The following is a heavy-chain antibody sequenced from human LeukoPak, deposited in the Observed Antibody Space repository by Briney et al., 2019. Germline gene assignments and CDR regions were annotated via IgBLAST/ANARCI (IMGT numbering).Heavy chain of an antibody. CDR2: VYYSGST. J-gene: IGHJ4*02. V-gene: IGHV4-61*02. CDR3: ARSIPNPLYIAYYFDY. D-gene: IGHD6-13*01. Sequence: SQTLSLTCTVSGGSISSGSYYWSWIRQPAGKGLEWIGSVYYSGSTYYNPSLKSRVTISVDTSKNQFSLKLSSVTAADTAVYYCARSIPNPLYIAYYFDYWGQGTLVTVSS. CDR1: GGSISSGSYY.